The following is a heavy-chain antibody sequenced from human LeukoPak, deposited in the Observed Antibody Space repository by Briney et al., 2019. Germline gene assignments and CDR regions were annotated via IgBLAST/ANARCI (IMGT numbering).Heavy chain of an antibody. CDR3: ARDVDGYSGYDGNY. Sequence: GASVKASCKASGGTFSSYAISWVRQAPGQGLEWMGRIIPIFGTANYAQKFQGRVTITADKSTSTAYMELSSLRSEDTAVYYCARDVDGYSGYDGNYWGQGTLVTVSS. J-gene: IGHJ4*02. D-gene: IGHD5-12*01. V-gene: IGHV1-69*06. CDR1: GGTFSSYA. CDR2: IIPIFGTA.